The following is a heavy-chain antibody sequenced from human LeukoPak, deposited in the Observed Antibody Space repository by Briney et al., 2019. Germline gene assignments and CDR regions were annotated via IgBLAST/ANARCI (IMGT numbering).Heavy chain of an antibody. CDR3: AKDRVMTGRSSPPRYFDY. V-gene: IGHV3-23*01. J-gene: IGHJ4*02. D-gene: IGHD2-8*01. CDR2: ISGSGGST. CDR1: GFTFSSYD. Sequence: GGSLRLSCAACGFTFSSYDMSWDRQAPGKGLEWVSAISGSGGSTYYADSVKGRFTISRDNSKNTLYLQMNSLRAEDTAVYYCAKDRVMTGRSSPPRYFDYWGQGTPVTVSS.